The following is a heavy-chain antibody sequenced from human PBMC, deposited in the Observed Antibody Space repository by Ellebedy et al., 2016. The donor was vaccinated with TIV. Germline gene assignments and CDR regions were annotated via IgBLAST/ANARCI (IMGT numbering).Heavy chain of an antibody. CDR3: ARSHDEVPAAIPGD. CDR1: GYTFTSYD. Sequence: ASVKVSXXASGYTFTSYDINWVRQATGQGLEWMGWMNPNSGNTGYAQKFQGRVTMTRNTSISTAYMELSSLRSEDTAVYYCARSHDEVPAAIPGDWGQGTLVTVSS. D-gene: IGHD2-2*01. CDR2: MNPNSGNT. V-gene: IGHV1-8*01. J-gene: IGHJ4*02.